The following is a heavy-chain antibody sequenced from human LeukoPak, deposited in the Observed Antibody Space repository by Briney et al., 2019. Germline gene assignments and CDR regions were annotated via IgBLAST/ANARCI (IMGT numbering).Heavy chain of an antibody. Sequence: ASVKVSCKASGYTFTSYSISWVRQAPGQGLEWMGWISAYTGNTIYAQKVKGRVTMTTDTSTSTAYMELRSLTSDDTALYYCARDIDWTFEYWGQGTLVTVSS. CDR2: ISAYTGNT. CDR3: ARDIDWTFEY. J-gene: IGHJ4*02. V-gene: IGHV1-18*01. CDR1: GYTFTSYS. D-gene: IGHD1-1*01.